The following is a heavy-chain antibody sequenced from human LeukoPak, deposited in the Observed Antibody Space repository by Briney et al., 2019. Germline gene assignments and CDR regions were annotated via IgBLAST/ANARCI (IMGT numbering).Heavy chain of an antibody. CDR1: GGTFSSYA. CDR2: IIPIFGTA. Sequence: GASVKVSCKASGGTFSSYAISWVRQAPGQGLEWMGGIIPIFGTANYAQKFQGRVTITADKSTSTAYMELSSLRSEDTAVYYCARDSRISPYDSSGYYERYFDYWGQGTLVTVSS. D-gene: IGHD3-22*01. J-gene: IGHJ4*02. V-gene: IGHV1-69*06. CDR3: ARDSRISPYDSSGYYERYFDY.